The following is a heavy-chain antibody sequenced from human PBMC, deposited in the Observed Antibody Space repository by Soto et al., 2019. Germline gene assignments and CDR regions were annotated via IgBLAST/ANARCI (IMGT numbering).Heavy chain of an antibody. CDR3: ARGRYCSGGSCLFHGMDV. J-gene: IGHJ6*02. Sequence: SETLSLTCTVSGGSISSYYWSWIRQPPGKGLEWIGYIYYSGSTNYNPSLKSRVTISVDTSKNQFSLKLSSVTAADTAVYYCARGRYCSGGSCLFHGMDVWGQGTTVTVSS. CDR2: IYYSGST. CDR1: GGSISSYY. D-gene: IGHD2-15*01. V-gene: IGHV4-59*01.